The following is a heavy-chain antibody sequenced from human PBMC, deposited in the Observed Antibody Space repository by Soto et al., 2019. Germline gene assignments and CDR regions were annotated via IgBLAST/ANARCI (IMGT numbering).Heavy chain of an antibody. CDR3: AGGHMVSSTGAGAH. J-gene: IGHJ4*02. D-gene: IGHD7-27*01. V-gene: IGHV3-74*01. Sequence: PGGSLRLSCAVSGFTFSAYWMHWVRQAPGKGLTWVSRISDDGSTATYADPDKGRFVISRDNAKNSLYLEMNTLRADDSGLYVGAGGHMVSSTGAGAHWGRGTLVTVS. CDR2: ISDDGSTA. CDR1: GFTFSAYW.